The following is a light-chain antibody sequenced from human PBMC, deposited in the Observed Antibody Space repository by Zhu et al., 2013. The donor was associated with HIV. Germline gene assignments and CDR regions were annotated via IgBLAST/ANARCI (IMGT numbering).Light chain of an antibody. CDR2: EVS. V-gene: IGLV2-14*01. Sequence: QSALTQPASVSGSPGQSITISCTGTSSDVGGYNYVSWYQQHPGKAPKLMIYEVSNRPSGVSNRFSGSKSGNTASLTISGLRSEDEADYYCAAWDDSQSGVVFGGGTRLTVL. CDR3: AAWDDSQSGVV. CDR1: SSDVGGYNY. J-gene: IGLJ2*01.